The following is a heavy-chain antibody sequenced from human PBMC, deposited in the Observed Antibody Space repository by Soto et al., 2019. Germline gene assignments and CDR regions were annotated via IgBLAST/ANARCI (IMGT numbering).Heavy chain of an antibody. D-gene: IGHD1-7*01. CDR3: TRDNWNSY. CDR1: GFTFSSYW. J-gene: IGHJ4*01. Sequence: EVQLVESGGGLVQPGGSVRLSCAASGFTFSSYWMHWVRQAPGKGLMWVSRIHNDGSTTRYADSVKGRFTISRDNAKNTLNLQMGSLRVEVTAVYYCTRDNWNSYWSQGTLVTVSS. V-gene: IGHV3-74*01. CDR2: IHNDGSTT.